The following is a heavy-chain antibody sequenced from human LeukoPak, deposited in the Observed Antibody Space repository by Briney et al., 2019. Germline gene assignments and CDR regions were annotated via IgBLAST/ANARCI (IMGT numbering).Heavy chain of an antibody. J-gene: IGHJ6*02. D-gene: IGHD4-11*01. CDR3: AREDSNPKYYYYYGMDV. V-gene: IGHV3-53*01. CDR1: GFTVSSNY. CDR2: IYSGGST. Sequence: GGSLRLSCAASGFTVSSNYMSWVRQAPGKGLEWVSVIYSGGSTYYADSVKGRFTISRDNSKNTLYLQMNSLKAEDTAVYYCAREDSNPKYYYYYGMDVWGQGTTVTVSS.